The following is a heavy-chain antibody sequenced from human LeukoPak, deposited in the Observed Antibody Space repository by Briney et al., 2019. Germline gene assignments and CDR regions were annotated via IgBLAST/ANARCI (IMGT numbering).Heavy chain of an antibody. CDR3: AELGITMIGGV. J-gene: IGHJ6*04. CDR1: GFTFXSYE. Sequence: LRLXCXASGFTFXSYEMNWVRQAPGKGLEWVSYISSSGSTIYYADSVKGRFTISRDNAKNSLYLQMNSLRAEDTAVYYCAELGITMIGGVWGKGTTVTISS. D-gene: IGHD3-10*02. CDR2: ISSSGSTI. V-gene: IGHV3-48*03.